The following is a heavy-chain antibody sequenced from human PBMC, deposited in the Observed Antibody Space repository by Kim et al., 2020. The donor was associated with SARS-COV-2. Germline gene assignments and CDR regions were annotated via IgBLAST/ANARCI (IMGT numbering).Heavy chain of an antibody. J-gene: IGHJ4*02. CDR2: ISPKTGGT. V-gene: IGHV1-2*02. CDR3: ARGGRGKFDY. D-gene: IGHD2-15*01. Sequence: ASVKVSCKASGYIFTDLYLHWVRQAPGQGLEWMGWISPKTGGTNYAQKSQGRVTMTSDTSIDTVYMELRALTSDDTAVYYCARGGRGKFDYWGQGTLVTVSS. CDR1: GYIFTDLY.